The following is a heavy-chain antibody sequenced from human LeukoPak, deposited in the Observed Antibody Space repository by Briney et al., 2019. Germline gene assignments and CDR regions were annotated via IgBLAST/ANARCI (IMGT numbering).Heavy chain of an antibody. CDR1: GGSISSGGYS. Sequence: SSETLSLTCAVSGGSISSGGYSWSWIRQPPGKGLEWIGYIYHSGSTYYNPSLKSRVTISVDRSKNQFSLKLSSVTAADTAVYYCARADRDHFDYWGQGTLVTVSS. CDR2: IYHSGST. V-gene: IGHV4-30-2*01. J-gene: IGHJ4*02. D-gene: IGHD2-21*02. CDR3: ARADRDHFDY.